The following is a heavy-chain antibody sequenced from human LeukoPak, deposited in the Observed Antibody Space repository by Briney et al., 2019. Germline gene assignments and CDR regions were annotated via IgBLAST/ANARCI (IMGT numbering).Heavy chain of an antibody. CDR1: GGSISNYY. CDR3: ARLDAAAGRYLQFFY. CDR2: IHDSGST. Sequence: PLETLCLTCTVSGGSISNYYWSWIRQSPEKGLEWIGYIHDSGSTNYNPYLKSRVTISVDTSKNQFSLKLSSVTAADTAVYYCARLDAAAGRYLQFFYWGQGTLVTVSS. J-gene: IGHJ4*02. D-gene: IGHD5-24*01. V-gene: IGHV4-59*12.